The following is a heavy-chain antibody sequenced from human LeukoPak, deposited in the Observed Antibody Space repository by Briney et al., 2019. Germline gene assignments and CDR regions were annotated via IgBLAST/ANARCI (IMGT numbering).Heavy chain of an antibody. Sequence: TGGSLRLSCVAPGFRFSGYAMKWVRQAPGKGLEWVSCISMSSSYMYYADSVKGRFTISRDNAKNSLYLQMNSLRAEDAAVYYCAREDYSSGNPTIDNWGQGTLVTVSS. D-gene: IGHD3-10*01. J-gene: IGHJ4*02. CDR3: AREDYSSGNPTIDN. CDR1: GFRFSGYA. V-gene: IGHV3-21*01. CDR2: ISMSSSYM.